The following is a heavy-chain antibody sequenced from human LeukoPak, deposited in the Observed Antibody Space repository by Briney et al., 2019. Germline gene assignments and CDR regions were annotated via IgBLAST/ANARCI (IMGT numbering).Heavy chain of an antibody. D-gene: IGHD3-10*01. CDR1: GGTFLSHT. J-gene: IGHJ5*02. V-gene: IGHV1-69*08. CDR3: AGVNLRGSNYNWFDP. CDR2: ITPVIETA. Sequence: GASVKVSCKTSGGTFLSHTFSWVRQAPGKGLEWMGKITPVIETANYAQTFQGRVSIYADKSTTTVYMDLSGLRPDDTAAYYCAGVNLRGSNYNWFDPWGQGTRVTVSS.